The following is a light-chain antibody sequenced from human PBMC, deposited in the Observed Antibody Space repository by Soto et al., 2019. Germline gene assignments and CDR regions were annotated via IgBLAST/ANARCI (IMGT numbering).Light chain of an antibody. CDR1: QSISTY. CDR2: AAS. J-gene: IGKJ1*01. Sequence: DLQMTQSPSSLSASVGDRVTITCRASQSISTYLNWYQQKPGKAPKLLIYAASSLQSGVPSRFSGSGSGTGFTLTISSLRPEDFATYYCQQSYNTPPWTFGQGTKVEIK. V-gene: IGKV1-39*01. CDR3: QQSYNTPPWT.